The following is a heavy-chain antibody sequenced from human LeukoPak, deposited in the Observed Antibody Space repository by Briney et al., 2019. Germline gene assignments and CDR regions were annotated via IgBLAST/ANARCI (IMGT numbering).Heavy chain of an antibody. CDR2: ISSRGRYI. J-gene: IGHJ3*01. D-gene: IGHD2-2*01. CDR3: ARASEPATIRNAFDL. Sequence: PGGSLRLSCAGSGFNFSIYNMNWVRQAPGKGLEWVSSISSRGRYIYYADSLKGRFTISRDNSKNLLYLQLNSLTADDTAIYYCARASEPATIRNAFDLWGQGTMVSVSS. V-gene: IGHV3-21*06. CDR1: GFNFSIYN.